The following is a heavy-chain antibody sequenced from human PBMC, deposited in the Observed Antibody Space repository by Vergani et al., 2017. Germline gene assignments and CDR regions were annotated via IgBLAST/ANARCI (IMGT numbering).Heavy chain of an antibody. V-gene: IGHV4-31*11. CDR1: GGPISSVDYC. CDR2: IFDSVTT. D-gene: IGHD6-19*01. J-gene: IGHJ6*03. CDR3: ARVVTRVPGTSHFYDMDV. Sequence: QVQLQELGPGVVKPSQTLSLPFAVFGGPISSVDYCWTWIRQRPGKGLEWIGYIFDSVTTYDNPSLRSRLAISVDAAQNQFPLELRSVTAANTAVYYCARVVTRVPGTSHFYDMDVWGKGTTVVVSS.